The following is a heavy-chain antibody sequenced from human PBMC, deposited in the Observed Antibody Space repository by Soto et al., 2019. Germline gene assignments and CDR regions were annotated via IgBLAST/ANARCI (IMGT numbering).Heavy chain of an antibody. D-gene: IGHD2-15*01. Sequence: QVQLQESGPGLVEPSGTLSLTCAVSGGSISDNNWWSWVRQPPGKGLEWIGEIYHTGSTNYNPPLTGRVTISVDKPKNQFSLYLSSVTAADTAVYYCARTPDIYCSAGYCHPSGYFQHWGQGTLVTVSS. CDR1: GGSISDNNW. J-gene: IGHJ1*01. V-gene: IGHV4-4*02. CDR3: ARTPDIYCSAGYCHPSGYFQH. CDR2: IYHTGST.